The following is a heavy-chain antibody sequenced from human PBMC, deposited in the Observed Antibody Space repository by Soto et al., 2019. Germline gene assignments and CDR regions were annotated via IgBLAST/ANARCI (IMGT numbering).Heavy chain of an antibody. CDR2: MNPNSGNT. J-gene: IGHJ6*02. CDR1: GYTFTSYD. Sequence: ASVKVSCKASGYTFTSYDINWVRQATGQGLEWMGWMNPNSGNTGYAQKFQGRVTTTRNTSISTAYMELSSLRSEDTAVYYCARGNLPSLYYYYGMDVWGQGTTVTVSS. CDR3: ARGNLPSLYYYYGMDV. V-gene: IGHV1-8*01.